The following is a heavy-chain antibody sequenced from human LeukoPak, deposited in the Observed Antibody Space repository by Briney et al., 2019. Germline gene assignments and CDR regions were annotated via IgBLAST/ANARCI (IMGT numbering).Heavy chain of an antibody. D-gene: IGHD2-2*01. Sequence: GGSLRLSCAASGFTFSSYSMNWVRQAPGKGLEWFSSISSSSSYIYYADSVKGRFTISRDNAKNSLYLQMNSLRAEDTAVYYCARGGSQVGYCSSTSCYFNYYYYYYMDVWGKGTTVTVSS. CDR1: GFTFSSYS. V-gene: IGHV3-21*01. CDR3: ARGGSQVGYCSSTSCYFNYYYYYYMDV. CDR2: ISSSSSYI. J-gene: IGHJ6*03.